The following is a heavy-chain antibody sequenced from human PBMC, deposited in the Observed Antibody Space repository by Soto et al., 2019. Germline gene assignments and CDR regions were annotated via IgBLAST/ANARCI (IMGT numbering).Heavy chain of an antibody. CDR2: IWYDGSNT. CDR3: AKDLDAYSSSWPADY. Sequence: GGSLRLSCAASGFIFSSFGMHWVRQAPGKGLEWVAHIWYDGSNTYYADSVKGRFTISRDNSRNTLYLQMNSLRAEDTAVYYCAKDLDAYSSSWPADYWGQGTLVTVSS. CDR1: GFIFSSFG. D-gene: IGHD6-13*01. V-gene: IGHV3-30*02. J-gene: IGHJ4*02.